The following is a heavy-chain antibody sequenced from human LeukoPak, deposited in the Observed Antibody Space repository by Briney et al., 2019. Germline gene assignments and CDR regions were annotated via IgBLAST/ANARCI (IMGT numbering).Heavy chain of an antibody. CDR2: IYYSGST. CDR3: ARYCSSTSCDAFDI. Sequence: SETLSLTCTVSGGSISSGDYYWSWIRQPPGKGLEWLGYIYYSGSTYYNPSLKSRVTISVDTSKNQFSLKLSSVTAADTAVYYCARYCSSTSCDAFDIWGQGTMVTVSS. CDR1: GGSISSGDYY. V-gene: IGHV4-30-4*08. J-gene: IGHJ3*02. D-gene: IGHD2-2*01.